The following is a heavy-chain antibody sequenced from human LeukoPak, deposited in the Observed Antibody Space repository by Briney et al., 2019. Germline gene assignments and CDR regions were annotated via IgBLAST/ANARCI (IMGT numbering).Heavy chain of an antibody. V-gene: IGHV3-53*01. CDR3: AREEHLNGDPGD. J-gene: IGHJ4*01. Sequence: GGSLTLSCAASGFTVSSNYMSWVRQAPPKGLEWVSGIYSGSSTYYADPVKDRFTITRDNSKNTLYLQMTSLRAEDTAVYYCAREEHLNGDPGDWGQGTLVTVSS. D-gene: IGHD4-17*01. CDR1: GFTVSSNY. CDR2: IYSGSST.